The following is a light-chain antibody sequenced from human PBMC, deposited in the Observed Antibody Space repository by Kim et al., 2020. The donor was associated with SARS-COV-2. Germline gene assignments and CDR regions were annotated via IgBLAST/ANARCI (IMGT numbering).Light chain of an antibody. Sequence: SAAVGERVTITCRASQSISRWSAWYQQKPGKAPKLLIFDASSLESGVPSRFSGSGSGTEFTLTISSLQPDDLATYYCQQYNSYPYTFGQGTKLEI. CDR1: QSISRW. CDR2: DAS. CDR3: QQYNSYPYT. J-gene: IGKJ2*01. V-gene: IGKV1-5*01.